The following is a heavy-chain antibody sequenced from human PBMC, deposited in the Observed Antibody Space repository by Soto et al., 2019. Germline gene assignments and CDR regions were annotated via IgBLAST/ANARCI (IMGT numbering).Heavy chain of an antibody. CDR1: GFTFSSYA. Sequence: LRLSCAASGFTFSSYAMSWVRQAPGKGLEWVSAISGSGGSTYYADSVKGRFTISRDNSKNTLYLQMNSLRAEDTAVYYCAKGGQIVVVPAALDYWGQGTLVTVSS. D-gene: IGHD2-2*01. CDR2: ISGSGGST. V-gene: IGHV3-23*01. J-gene: IGHJ4*02. CDR3: AKGGQIVVVPAALDY.